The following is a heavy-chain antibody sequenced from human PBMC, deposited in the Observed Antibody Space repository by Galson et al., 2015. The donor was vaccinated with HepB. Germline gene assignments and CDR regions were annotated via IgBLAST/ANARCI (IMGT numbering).Heavy chain of an antibody. V-gene: IGHV3-23*01. CDR1: GFTFGSYA. J-gene: IGHJ4*02. D-gene: IGHD4/OR15-4a*01. Sequence: SLRLSCAASGFTFGSYAMNWVRQAPGKGLEWISDISSSGGSTYYADSVKGRFTISRDNSQNTLYLQMNNLRAEDTAVYYCAKANYSDVWGQGTLVIVSS. CDR2: ISSSGGST. CDR3: AKANYSDV.